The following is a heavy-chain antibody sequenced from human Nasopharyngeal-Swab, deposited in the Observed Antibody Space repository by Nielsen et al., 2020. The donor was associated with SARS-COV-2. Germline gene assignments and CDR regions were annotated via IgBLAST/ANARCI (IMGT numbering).Heavy chain of an antibody. Sequence: VRQAPGKGLEWVSYISSSSSTIYYADSVKGRFTISRDNAKNSLYLQMNSLRAEDTAVYYCARGSSSSSKAHYYYGMDVWGQGTRSPSP. D-gene: IGHD6-6*01. CDR2: ISSSSSTI. CDR3: ARGSSSSSKAHYYYGMDV. J-gene: IGHJ6*02. V-gene: IGHV3-48*04.